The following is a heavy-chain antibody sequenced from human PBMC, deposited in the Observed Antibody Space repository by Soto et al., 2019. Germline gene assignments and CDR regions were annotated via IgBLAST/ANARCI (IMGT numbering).Heavy chain of an antibody. CDR2: FDPEDGET. CDR3: ATGGDCSGGSCYFDY. D-gene: IGHD2-15*01. V-gene: IGHV1-24*01. Sequence: ASVKVSCKVSGYTLTELSMHWVRQAPGKGLEWMGGFDPEDGETIYAQKFQGRVTMTEDTSTDTAYMELSSLRSEDTAVYYCATGGDCSGGSCYFDYWGQGTLVTVSS. CDR1: GYTLTELS. J-gene: IGHJ4*02.